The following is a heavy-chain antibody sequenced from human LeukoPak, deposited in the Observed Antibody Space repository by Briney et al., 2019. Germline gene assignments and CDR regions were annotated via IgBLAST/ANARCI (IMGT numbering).Heavy chain of an antibody. Sequence: EASVKVSCKASGYTFTSYDINWVRQATGQGLEWMGWMNPNSGNTGYAQKFQGRVTMTRNTSISTAYMELSSLRSEDTAVYYCARGTCSGGSCYPDYYYMDVWGKGTTVTVSS. CDR2: MNPNSGNT. CDR1: GYTFTSYD. V-gene: IGHV1-8*01. CDR3: ARGTCSGGSCYPDYYYMDV. D-gene: IGHD2-15*01. J-gene: IGHJ6*03.